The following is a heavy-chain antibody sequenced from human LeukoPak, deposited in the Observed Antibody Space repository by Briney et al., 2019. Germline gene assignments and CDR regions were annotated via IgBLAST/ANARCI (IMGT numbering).Heavy chain of an antibody. J-gene: IGHJ6*02. CDR1: GYTFTSYG. CDR2: ISAYNGNT. D-gene: IGHD3-22*01. V-gene: IGHV1-18*01. CDR3: ARDGSDSSGYYYVHYGMDV. Sequence: VSVKVSCKASGYTFTSYGISWVRQAPGQGLEWMGWISAYNGNTNYAQKLQGRVTMTTDTSTSTAYMELRSLRSDDTAVYYCARDGSDSSGYYYVHYGMDVWGQGTTVTVSS.